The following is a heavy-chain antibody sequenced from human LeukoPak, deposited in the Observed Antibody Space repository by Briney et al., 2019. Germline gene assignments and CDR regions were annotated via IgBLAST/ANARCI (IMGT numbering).Heavy chain of an antibody. CDR2: IGYSGGYT. CDR3: AKDRTPSVSAGDYFDS. J-gene: IGHJ4*02. V-gene: IGHV3-23*01. D-gene: IGHD1-14*01. Sequence: GGSLSLSCAASGFTFSKHVMSWVRQAPGKGLEWVSGIGYSGGYTYYADSVKGRFTVSRDNSKNTLYLQMNSLRDDDTAIYYCAKDRTPSVSAGDYFDSWGQGTLVTVSS. CDR1: GFTFSKHV.